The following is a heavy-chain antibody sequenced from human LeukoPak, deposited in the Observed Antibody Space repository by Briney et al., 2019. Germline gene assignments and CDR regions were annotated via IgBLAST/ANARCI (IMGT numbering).Heavy chain of an antibody. D-gene: IGHD3-10*01. CDR2: IRPNNGAT. J-gene: IGHJ4*02. V-gene: IGHV1-2*02. Sequence: ASVKVSCKASGYTLSGSYMHWVRQAPGQGLEWMGWIRPNNGATNYAQKFQGRVTLTRVTSISTAYMELASLSYDDTAVYYCARVPRFGGLTFDYWGQGTLVTVSS. CDR1: GYTLSGSY. CDR3: ARVPRFGGLTFDY.